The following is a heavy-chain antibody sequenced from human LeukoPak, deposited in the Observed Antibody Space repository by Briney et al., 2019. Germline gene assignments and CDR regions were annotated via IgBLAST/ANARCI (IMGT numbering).Heavy chain of an antibody. CDR2: IRYDGSNK. CDR3: ARDVGTHYYYYGMDV. D-gene: IGHD1-1*01. V-gene: IGHV3-30*02. J-gene: IGHJ6*02. CDR1: GFTFSSYG. Sequence: GGSLRLSCAASGFTFSSYGMHWVRQAPGKGLEWVAFIRYDGSNKYYADSVKGRFTISRDNSKNTLYLQMNSLRAEDTAVYYCARDVGTHYYYYGMDVWGQGTTVTVSS.